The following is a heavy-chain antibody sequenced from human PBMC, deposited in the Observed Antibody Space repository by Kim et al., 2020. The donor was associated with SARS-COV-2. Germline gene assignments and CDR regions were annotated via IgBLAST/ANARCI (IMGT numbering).Heavy chain of an antibody. CDR3: AKDHPSNGWPAFDS. CDR1: GFTFTSRA. V-gene: IGHV3-23*01. CDR2: INNGGNP. J-gene: IGHJ4*02. D-gene: IGHD6-19*01. Sequence: GVSLRLSCVASGFTFTSRAMSWVRQSPVKGLEWVASINNGGNPYYANSVKGRFTISRDITKDTLYLQMNSLRADDTALYYCAKDHPSNGWPAFDSWGQGTLVTVSS.